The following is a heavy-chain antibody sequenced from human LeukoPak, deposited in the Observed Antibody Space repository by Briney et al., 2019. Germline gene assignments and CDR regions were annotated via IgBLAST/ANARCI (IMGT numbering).Heavy chain of an antibody. CDR3: ARVGRGGVDY. CDR2: VYPGESS. Sequence: SETLSLTCTVSGGSISSYYWSWIRQPAGKGLEWIGRVYPGESSEYNPSLKSRVTMSVDTSKNQFSLKVNSVTAADTAVYYCARVGRGGVDYRGQGTLVTVSS. J-gene: IGHJ4*02. D-gene: IGHD3-10*01. CDR1: GGSISSYY. V-gene: IGHV4-4*07.